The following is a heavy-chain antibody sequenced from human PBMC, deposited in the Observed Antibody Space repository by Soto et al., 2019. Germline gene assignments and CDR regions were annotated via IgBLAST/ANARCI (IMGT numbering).Heavy chain of an antibody. CDR1: GGSISSGGYS. CDR3: ARAHSLTIFGVVTKGVGWFDP. V-gene: IGHV4-30-2*01. CDR2: MYHSGST. Sequence: PSETLSLTCAVSGGSISSGGYSWSWIRQPPGKGLEWIGYMYHSGSTYYNPSLKSRVTISIDRSKNQFSLKLSSVTAADTAVYYCARAHSLTIFGVVTKGVGWFDPWGQGTLVTVSS. D-gene: IGHD3-3*01. J-gene: IGHJ5*02.